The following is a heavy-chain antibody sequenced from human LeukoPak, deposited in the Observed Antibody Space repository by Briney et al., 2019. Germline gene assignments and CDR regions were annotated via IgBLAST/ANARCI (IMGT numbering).Heavy chain of an antibody. CDR3: ARGRLRSNWIDP. D-gene: IGHD4-17*01. Sequence: SETLSLTCTVSGGSISSSGYYWGWVRQPPGKGLEWIASIYYSGSTYYNPSLKSRVTISVDTSKNQVSLKLSSVTAADTAVYYCARGRLRSNWIDPWGQGTLVTVSS. V-gene: IGHV4-39*01. CDR1: GGSISSSGYY. CDR2: IYYSGST. J-gene: IGHJ5*02.